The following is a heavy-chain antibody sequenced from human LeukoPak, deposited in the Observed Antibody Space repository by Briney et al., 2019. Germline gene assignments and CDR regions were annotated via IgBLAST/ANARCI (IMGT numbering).Heavy chain of an antibody. Sequence: GGSLRLSCDASGFIFSTYVMHWVRQAPGAGLEWVAVVSKDGNRRYYGDSVKGRFSISRDNSKNTLDLQMDTLRTEDTAVYYCTRERGIYDSSRGGYDSWGQGTLVTVSS. CDR2: VSKDGNRR. J-gene: IGHJ4*02. CDR1: GFIFSTYV. D-gene: IGHD3-22*01. CDR3: TRERGIYDSSRGGYDS. V-gene: IGHV3-30*04.